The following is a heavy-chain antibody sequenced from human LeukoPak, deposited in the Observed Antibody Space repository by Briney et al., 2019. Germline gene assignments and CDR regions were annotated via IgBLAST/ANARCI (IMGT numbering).Heavy chain of an antibody. Sequence: GRSLRLSCAAAGCTFSSYAMHWVRQAPGKGLEWVAVISYDGSNKYYADSVKGRFTISRDNSKNTLYLQMNSLRAEDTAVYYCAREDNWNYGGGWFDPWGQGTLVTVSS. CDR2: ISYDGSNK. CDR1: GCTFSSYA. V-gene: IGHV3-30-3*01. D-gene: IGHD1-7*01. J-gene: IGHJ5*02. CDR3: AREDNWNYGGGWFDP.